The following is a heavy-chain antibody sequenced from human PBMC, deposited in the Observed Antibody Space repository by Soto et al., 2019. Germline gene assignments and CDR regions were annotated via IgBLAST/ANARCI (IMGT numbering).Heavy chain of an antibody. CDR3: ATGGPAGQTADPCSCDI. D-gene: IGHD7-27*01. CDR1: GGPFTRYA. V-gene: IGHV1-69*01. CDR2: ITPIAETT. J-gene: IGHJ3*02. Sequence: QAQLVQSGAEVRKPGSSVRVSCRASGGPFTRYAVSWVRQAPGQRLEWIGGITPIAETTNYAQKFRGRLSSNAEESTETVHMELRRVTSDDTAVYLCATGGPAGQTADPCSCDIWGEGARITVSS.